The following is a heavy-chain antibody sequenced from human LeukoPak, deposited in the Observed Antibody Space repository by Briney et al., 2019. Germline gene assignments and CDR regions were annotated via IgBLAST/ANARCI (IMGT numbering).Heavy chain of an antibody. CDR2: ISGSGGST. CDR1: GFTFSSYA. CDR3: ARDLHPGTVWFGERPTIVYGMDV. V-gene: IGHV3-23*01. Sequence: PGGSLRLSCAASGFTFSSYAMSWVRQAPGKGLEWVSAISGSGGSTYYADSVKGRFTISRDNAKNTLCLQMNSLRAEDTAVYYCARDLHPGTVWFGERPTIVYGMDVWGQGTTVTVSS. J-gene: IGHJ6*02. D-gene: IGHD3-10*01.